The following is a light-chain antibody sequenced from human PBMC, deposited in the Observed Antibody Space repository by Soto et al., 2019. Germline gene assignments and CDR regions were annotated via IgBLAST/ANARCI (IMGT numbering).Light chain of an antibody. CDR3: QSYDSRNVV. CDR2: EDN. Sequence: NFMLTQPHSVSESPGKTVTISCTRSSGSIASNYVQWYQQRPGSAPTTVIYEDNQRPSGVPDRFSGSIDSSSNSASLTISGLKTEDEADYYFQSYDSRNVVFGGGTKLTVL. V-gene: IGLV6-57*04. J-gene: IGLJ2*01. CDR1: SGSIASNY.